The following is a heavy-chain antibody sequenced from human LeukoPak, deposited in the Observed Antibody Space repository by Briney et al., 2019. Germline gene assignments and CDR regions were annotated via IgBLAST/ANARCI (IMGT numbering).Heavy chain of an antibody. D-gene: IGHD6-13*01. CDR2: IIPIFGTA. CDR1: GGTFSSYA. V-gene: IGHV1-69*13. Sequence: ASVKVSCKASGGTFSSYAISWVRQAPGQGLEWMGGIIPIFGTANYAQKFQGRVTITADESTSTAYMELSSLRSEDTAVYYCARDPFSSRSNFDYWGQGTLVTVSS. CDR3: ARDPFSSRSNFDY. J-gene: IGHJ4*02.